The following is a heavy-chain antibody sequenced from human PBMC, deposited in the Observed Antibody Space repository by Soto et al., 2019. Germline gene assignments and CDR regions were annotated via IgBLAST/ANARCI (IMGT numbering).Heavy chain of an antibody. Sequence: GGSLRLSCVASGFTFSNYNMNWVRQAQGKGLEWVSHISGTGVYIHYADAVKGRFTISRDNAKSSVYLQMNSLRAEDTAVYYCAREGALKPFSSWGQGALVTVSS. CDR2: ISGTGVYI. V-gene: IGHV3-21*01. CDR3: AREGALKPFSS. CDR1: GFTFSNYN. J-gene: IGHJ5*02.